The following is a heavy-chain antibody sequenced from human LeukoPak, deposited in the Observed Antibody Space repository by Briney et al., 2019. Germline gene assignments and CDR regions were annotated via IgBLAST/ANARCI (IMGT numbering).Heavy chain of an antibody. CDR1: GGSFSGYY. Sequence: SETLSLTCAVYGGSFSGYYWSWIRQPPGEGLEWIGEINHSGSTNYNPSLKSRVTISVDTSKNQFSLKLSSVTAVDTAVYYCARRVRVFRTTVTTGYFDYWGQGNLVTVSS. CDR2: INHSGST. CDR3: ARRVRVFRTTVTTGYFDY. V-gene: IGHV4-34*01. D-gene: IGHD4-17*01. J-gene: IGHJ4*02.